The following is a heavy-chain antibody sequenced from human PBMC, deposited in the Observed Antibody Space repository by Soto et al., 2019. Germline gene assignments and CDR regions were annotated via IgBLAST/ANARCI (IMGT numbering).Heavy chain of an antibody. Sequence: SETLSLTCSVSGDSIRNYYWSWIRQAPGKGLVWMGYIYSSGSTKYNPSLHSRVSISSDTSNNQYSLTLRSVSAADTAVYFCARGTPRYYSGWYERFDFWGQGILVTVSS. CDR3: ARGTPRYYSGWYERFDF. J-gene: IGHJ4*02. V-gene: IGHV4-59*12. D-gene: IGHD6-19*01. CDR2: IYSSGST. CDR1: GDSIRNYY.